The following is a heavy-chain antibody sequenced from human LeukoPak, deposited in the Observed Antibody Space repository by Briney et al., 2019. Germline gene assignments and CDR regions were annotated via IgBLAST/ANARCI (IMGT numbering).Heavy chain of an antibody. D-gene: IGHD6-13*01. CDR1: GFTFSTHA. CDR2: ISGSGGST. J-gene: IGHJ4*02. V-gene: IGHV3-23*01. Sequence: GGSLRLSCAASGFTFSTHAMNWVRQAPGKGLEWVSAISGSGGSTYYADSVKGRFTISRDNSKNTLYLQMNSLRAEDTAVYYCSKGQGEGSSWQALDYWGQGTLVTVSS. CDR3: SKGQGEGSSWQALDY.